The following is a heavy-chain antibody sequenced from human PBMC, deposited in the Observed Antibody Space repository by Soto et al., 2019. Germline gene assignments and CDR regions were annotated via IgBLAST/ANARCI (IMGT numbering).Heavy chain of an antibody. CDR1: CGSFSGYY. V-gene: IGHV4-34*01. J-gene: IGHJ4*02. CDR2: INHSGRT. D-gene: IGHD2-8*02. Sequence: QVQLQQWGAGLLKPSETLSLTCAGYCGSFSGYYWTWIRQPPGTGLEWIGEINHSGRTNYNPSLKSRVTISVDPSKNQFSLKLTSVTAADTAVYYCARDKITGLFDYWGQGTLVTVSS. CDR3: ARDKITGLFDY.